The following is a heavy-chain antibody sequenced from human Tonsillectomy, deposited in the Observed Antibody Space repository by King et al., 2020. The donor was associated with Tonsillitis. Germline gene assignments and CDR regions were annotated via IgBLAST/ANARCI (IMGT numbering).Heavy chain of an antibody. CDR1: GYSFTIYW. D-gene: IGHD2-15*01. CDR3: ARSSDVVVFDY. Sequence: QLVQTGAEVKKPGESQKISCKGSGYSFTIYWIGWVRQMPGKSLEWRWIIYPAYSYTRYSPSFHGQVTISADKSISTHYLHWSSLKASDTAMYYCARSSDVVVFDYWGQGPLVTVSS. J-gene: IGHJ4*02. CDR2: IYPAYSYT. V-gene: IGHV5-51*01.